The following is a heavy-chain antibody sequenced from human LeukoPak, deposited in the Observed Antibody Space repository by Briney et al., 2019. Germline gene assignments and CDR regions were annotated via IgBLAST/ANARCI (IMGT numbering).Heavy chain of an antibody. J-gene: IGHJ4*02. CDR2: IVVGSGNT. V-gene: IGHV1-58*02. CDR3: AAGSSIAAGDFDY. Sequence: ASVKVSCKASGFTFTSSAMQWVRQARGQRLEWIGWIVVGSGNTNYAQKFQERVTITRDMSTSTAYMELSSLRSEDTAVYYCAAGSSIAAGDFDYWGQGTLVTVSS. CDR1: GFTFTSSA. D-gene: IGHD6-25*01.